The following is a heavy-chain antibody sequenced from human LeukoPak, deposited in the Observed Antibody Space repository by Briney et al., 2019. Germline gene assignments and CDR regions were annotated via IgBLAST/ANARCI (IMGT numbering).Heavy chain of an antibody. J-gene: IGHJ4*02. CDR2: ISGSGGST. V-gene: IGHV3-23*01. CDR1: GFTFSSYA. Sequence: HPGGSLRLSCAASGFTFSSYAVSWVRQAPGKGLEWVSAISGSGGSTYYADSVKGRFTISRDNSKNTLYLQMNSLRAEDTAVYYCAREGAAWNYFFGYWGQGTLVTVSS. D-gene: IGHD1-7*01. CDR3: AREGAAWNYFFGY.